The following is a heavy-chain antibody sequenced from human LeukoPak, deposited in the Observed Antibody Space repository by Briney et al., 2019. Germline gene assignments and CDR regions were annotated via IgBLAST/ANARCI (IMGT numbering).Heavy chain of an antibody. CDR1: GFTFSSYA. V-gene: IGHV3-23*01. Sequence: PGGSLRLSCAASGFTFSSYAMSWVRQAPGKGLEWVSGISGSDGSTYYADSVKGRFTISRENSKNTLYLQMNSLRAEDTAVYYCAKDSAKKYDYYWGQGTLATVSS. D-gene: IGHD3-16*01. J-gene: IGHJ4*02. CDR2: ISGSDGST. CDR3: AKDSAKKYDYY.